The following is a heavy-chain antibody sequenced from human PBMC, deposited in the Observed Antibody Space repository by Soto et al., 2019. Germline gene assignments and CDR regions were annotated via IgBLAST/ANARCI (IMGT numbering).Heavy chain of an antibody. Sequence: QVQLQQWGAGLLKPSETLSLTCAVYGGSFSGYYWSWIRQPPGQGLEWIGEINHSGSTNYNPSLNSRVTISVDTSKTQFSLKLSSVTAADAAVYYCERMAVGFGPVLPYYLDVWGKGTTVTVSS. J-gene: IGHJ6*03. V-gene: IGHV4-34*01. D-gene: IGHD3-3*01. CDR2: INHSGST. CDR1: GGSFSGYY. CDR3: ERMAVGFGPVLPYYLDV.